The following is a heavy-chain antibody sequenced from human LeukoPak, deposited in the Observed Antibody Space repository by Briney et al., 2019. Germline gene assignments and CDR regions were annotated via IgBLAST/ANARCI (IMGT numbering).Heavy chain of an antibody. CDR2: IYPGDSDT. V-gene: IGHV5-51*01. CDR3: ASGAGYYGAGSYSGFDF. Sequence: GESLKISCKGSGYSFTSYWIGWVRQMPGKGLEWMGIIYPGDSDTRYSPSFQGQVTISADKSINTAYLQWRSLKASDTAKYYCASGAGYYGAGSYSGFDFWGQGTLVTVSS. D-gene: IGHD3-10*01. CDR1: GYSFTSYW. J-gene: IGHJ4*02.